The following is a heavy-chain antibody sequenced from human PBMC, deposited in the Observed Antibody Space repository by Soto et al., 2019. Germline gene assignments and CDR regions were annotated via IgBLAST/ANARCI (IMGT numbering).Heavy chain of an antibody. CDR2: IYYSGST. V-gene: IGHV4-30-4*01. CDR1: GVSISSGGYY. CDR3: ARVPPTVTTSNWFDP. Sequence: SETLSLTCTVSGVSISSGGYYWSWIRQPPGKGLEWIGYIYYSGSTYYNPSLKSRVTISVDTSKNQFSLKLSSVTAADTAVYYCARVPPTVTTSNWFDPWGQGTLVTVSS. J-gene: IGHJ5*02. D-gene: IGHD4-4*01.